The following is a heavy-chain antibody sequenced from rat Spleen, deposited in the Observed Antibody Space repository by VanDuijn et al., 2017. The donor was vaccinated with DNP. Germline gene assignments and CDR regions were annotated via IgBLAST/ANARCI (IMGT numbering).Heavy chain of an antibody. CDR3: ARQNIVRDWFFDF. D-gene: IGHD4-3*01. J-gene: IGHJ1*01. CDR1: GYSIISHP. V-gene: IGHV3-1*01. Sequence: EVQLQESGPGLVKPSQSLSLTCSVTGYSIISHPWGWIRKFPGNKMEWIGHITYSGNTSYHPSLRSRISITRDTSKNQFFLHLNSVTTEDTATYYCARQNIVRDWFFDFWGPGTMVTVSS. CDR2: ITYSGNT.